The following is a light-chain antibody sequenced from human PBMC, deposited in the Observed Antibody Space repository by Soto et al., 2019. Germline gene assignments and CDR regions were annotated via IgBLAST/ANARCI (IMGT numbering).Light chain of an antibody. CDR1: QGISNF. CDR2: AAS. CDR3: QEYNSAPWK. V-gene: IGKV1-27*01. Sequence: DIQMTQSPSSLSASVGDRVTITCRASQGISNFLAWHQQKPGKVPKLLIYAASTLQSGVPSRFSASGSGTDFTLTITSLQPEDVATYYCQEYNSAPWKFGQGTKVEIK. J-gene: IGKJ1*01.